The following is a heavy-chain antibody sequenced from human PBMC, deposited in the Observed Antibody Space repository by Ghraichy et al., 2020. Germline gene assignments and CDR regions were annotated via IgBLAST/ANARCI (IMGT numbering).Heavy chain of an antibody. Sequence: ASVKVSCKASGYTFTSYDINWVRQATGQGLEWMGWMNPNSGNTGYAQKFQGRVTMTRNTSISTAYMELSSLRSEDTAVYYCARGRDDYSNLFSRRTPKSVEIYYFDYWGQGTLVTVSS. D-gene: IGHD4-11*01. CDR2: MNPNSGNT. CDR3: ARGRDDYSNLFSRRTPKSVEIYYFDY. CDR1: GYTFTSYD. V-gene: IGHV1-8*01. J-gene: IGHJ4*02.